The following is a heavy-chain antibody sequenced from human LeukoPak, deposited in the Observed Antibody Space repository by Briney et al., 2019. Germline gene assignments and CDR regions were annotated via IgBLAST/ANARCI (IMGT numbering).Heavy chain of an antibody. CDR1: GGSISSGSYY. D-gene: IGHD4-23*01. V-gene: IGHV4-61*02. Sequence: PSQTLSLTCTVSGGSISSGSYYWSWIRQPAGKGLEWIGRIYTSGSTNYNPSLKSRVTISVDTSKNQFSLKLSSVTAADTAVYYCASFLSGYGGYYFDYWGQGTLVTVSS. CDR3: ASFLSGYGGYYFDY. CDR2: IYTSGST. J-gene: IGHJ4*02.